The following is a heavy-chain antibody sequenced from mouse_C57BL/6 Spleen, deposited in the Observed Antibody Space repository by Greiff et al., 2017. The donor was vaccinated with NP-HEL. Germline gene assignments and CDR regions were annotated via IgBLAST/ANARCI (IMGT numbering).Heavy chain of an antibody. J-gene: IGHJ2*01. V-gene: IGHV5-17*01. CDR3: ARMDGSIYFDY. D-gene: IGHD1-1*01. CDR2: ISSGSSTI. CDR1: GFTFSDYG. Sequence: EVQVVESGGGLVKPGGSLKLSCAASGFTFSDYGMHWVRQAPEKGLEWVAYISSGSSTIYYADTVKGRFTISRDNAKNTLFLQMTSLRSEDTAMYYCARMDGSIYFDYWGQGTTLTVSS.